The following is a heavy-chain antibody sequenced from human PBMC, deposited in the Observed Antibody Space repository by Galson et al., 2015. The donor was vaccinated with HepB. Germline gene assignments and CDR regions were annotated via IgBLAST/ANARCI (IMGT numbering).Heavy chain of an antibody. D-gene: IGHD3-16*01. V-gene: IGHV3-30*18. Sequence: SLRLSCAASGFTFSSYGMHWVRQAPGKGLEWVAVISYDGSNKCYADSVKGRFTISRDNSKNTLYLQMNSLRAEDTAVYYCAKRKLDYGVIPTYYFDYWGQGTLVTVSS. CDR1: GFTFSSYG. CDR2: ISYDGSNK. J-gene: IGHJ4*02. CDR3: AKRKLDYGVIPTYYFDY.